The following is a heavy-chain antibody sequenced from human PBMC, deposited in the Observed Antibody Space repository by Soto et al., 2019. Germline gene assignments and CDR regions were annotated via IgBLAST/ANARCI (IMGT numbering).Heavy chain of an antibody. D-gene: IGHD5-12*01. CDR1: GFTFSSYG. CDR3: ARDRGGYDSPYYYYMDV. J-gene: IGHJ6*03. V-gene: IGHV3-33*01. CDR2: IWYDGSNK. Sequence: GGSLRLSCAASGFTFSSYGMHWVRQAPGKGLEWVAVIWYDGSNKYYADSVKGRFTISRDNSKNTLYLQMNSLRAEDTAVYYCARDRGGYDSPYYYYMDVWGKGTTVTVSS.